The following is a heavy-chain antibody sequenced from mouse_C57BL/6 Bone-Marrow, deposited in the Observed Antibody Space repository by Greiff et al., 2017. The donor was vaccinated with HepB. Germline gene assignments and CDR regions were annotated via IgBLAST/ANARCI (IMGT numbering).Heavy chain of an antibody. CDR2: IDPENGDT. Sequence: VQLQQSGAELVRPGASVKLSCTASGFNIKDDYMHWVKQRPEQGLEWIGWIDPENGDTEYASKFQGKATITADTSSNTAYLQLSSLTSEDTAVYYCTLNSYFSSYWFAYWGQATLVTVSA. V-gene: IGHV14-4*01. J-gene: IGHJ3*01. D-gene: IGHD1-1*01. CDR3: TLNSYFSSYWFAY. CDR1: GFNIKDDY.